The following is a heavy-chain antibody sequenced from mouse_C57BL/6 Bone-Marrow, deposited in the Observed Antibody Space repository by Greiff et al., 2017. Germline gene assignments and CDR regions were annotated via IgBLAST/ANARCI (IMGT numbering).Heavy chain of an antibody. CDR3: ARSNYYGSSLLYWYFDV. CDR2: IDPSDSYT. D-gene: IGHD1-1*01. Sequence: QVQLQQSGAELVMPGASVKLSCKASGYTFTSYWMHWVKQRPGQGLEWIGEIDPSDSYTNYNQKFKGKSTLTVDKSSSTAYMQLSSLTSEDSAVYCCARSNYYGSSLLYWYFDVWGTGTTVTVSS. CDR1: GYTFTSYW. J-gene: IGHJ1*03. V-gene: IGHV1-69*01.